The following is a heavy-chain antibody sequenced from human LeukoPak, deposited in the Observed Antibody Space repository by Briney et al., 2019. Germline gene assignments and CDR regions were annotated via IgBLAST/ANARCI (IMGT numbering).Heavy chain of an antibody. CDR1: GGSFSGCY. CDR3: ARQRITMVRGPPRGWFDP. Sequence: SETLSLTCAVYGGSFSGCYWSWIRQPPGKGLEWIGEINHSGSTNYNPSLKSRVTISVDTSKNQFSLKLSSVTAADTAVYYCARQRITMVRGPPRGWFDPWGQGTLVTVSS. V-gene: IGHV4-34*01. J-gene: IGHJ5*02. D-gene: IGHD3-10*01. CDR2: INHSGST.